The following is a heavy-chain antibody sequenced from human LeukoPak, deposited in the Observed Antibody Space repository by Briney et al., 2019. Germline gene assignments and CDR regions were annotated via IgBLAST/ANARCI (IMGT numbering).Heavy chain of an antibody. Sequence: GASVKVSCKASGYTFTGYYMHWVRQAPGQGLEWMGWINPNSGGTNYAQKFQGRVTMTRDTSISTAYMELSRLRSDDTAVYYCARVRRLIAAALFYFDYWGQGTLVTVSS. CDR3: ARVRRLIAAALFYFDY. CDR1: GYTFTGYY. V-gene: IGHV1-2*02. CDR2: INPNSGGT. D-gene: IGHD6-13*01. J-gene: IGHJ4*02.